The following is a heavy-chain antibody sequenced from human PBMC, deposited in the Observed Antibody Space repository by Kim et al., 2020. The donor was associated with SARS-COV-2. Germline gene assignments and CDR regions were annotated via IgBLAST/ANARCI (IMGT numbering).Heavy chain of an antibody. D-gene: IGHD3-22*01. Sequence: GGSLRLSCAASGFTFDDYAMHWVRQAPGKGLEWVSGISWNSGSIGYADSVKGRFIISRDNAKNSLYLQMNSLRAEDTALYYCAKDRNYYDSSGGAFDIWGQGTMVTVSS. CDR1: GFTFDDYA. J-gene: IGHJ3*02. V-gene: IGHV3-9*01. CDR2: ISWNSGSI. CDR3: AKDRNYYDSSGGAFDI.